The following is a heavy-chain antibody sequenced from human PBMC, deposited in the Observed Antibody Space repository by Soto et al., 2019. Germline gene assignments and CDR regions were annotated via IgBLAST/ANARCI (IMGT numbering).Heavy chain of an antibody. V-gene: IGHV2-70*01. CDR2: IDWDDDK. Sequence: SGPTLVNPTQTLTLTCTFSGFSLSTSGMCVSWIRQPPGKALEWLALIDWDDDKYYSTSLKTRLTISKDTSKNQVVLTMTNMDPVDTATYYCARIKSVAARPPYYYYYYGMDVWGKGTTVTVSS. D-gene: IGHD6-6*01. CDR3: ARIKSVAARPPYYYYYYGMDV. CDR1: GFSLSTSGMC. J-gene: IGHJ6*04.